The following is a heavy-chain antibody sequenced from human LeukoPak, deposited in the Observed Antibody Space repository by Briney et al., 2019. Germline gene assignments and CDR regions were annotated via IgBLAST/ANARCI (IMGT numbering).Heavy chain of an antibody. V-gene: IGHV3-7*01. CDR1: AFTFGRYW. CDR3: ARLFVYGSGAEAFDY. D-gene: IGHD3-10*01. CDR2: INEEGSEK. Sequence: PGGSLTPFRAASAFTFGRYWTTSVPDAPGQGLEWGANINEEGSEKYYLDSVRGRFTISRDNAKNSLYLQMDSLRAEDTAVYYCARLFVYGSGAEAFDYWGQGALVTVSS. J-gene: IGHJ4*02.